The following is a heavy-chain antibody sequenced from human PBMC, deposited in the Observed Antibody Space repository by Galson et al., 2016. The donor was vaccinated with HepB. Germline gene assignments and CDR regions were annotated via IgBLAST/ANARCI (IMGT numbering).Heavy chain of an antibody. D-gene: IGHD1-1*01. Sequence: SETLSLTCTVSDGSINNHYWNWIRQAPGKGLEWIGYVYYSGSTNYNPSLKSRATISIDKSKNQFSLKLRSVTAADSAVYYCARAGSGLEPNFYGLNVWGKGTSVTGSS. CDR2: VYYSGST. CDR1: DGSINNHY. J-gene: IGHJ6*04. V-gene: IGHV4-59*11. CDR3: ARAGSGLEPNFYGLNV.